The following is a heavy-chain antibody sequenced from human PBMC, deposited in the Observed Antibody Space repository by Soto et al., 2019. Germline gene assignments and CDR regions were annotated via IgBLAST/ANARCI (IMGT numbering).Heavy chain of an antibody. J-gene: IGHJ6*02. CDR1: GFTFSSYG. CDR3: ARDGITMVRGVPLPLGMDV. V-gene: IGHV3-33*01. CDR2: IWYDGSNK. Sequence: QVQLVESGGGVVQPGRSLRLSCAASGFTFSSYGMHWVRQAPGKGLEWVAVIWYDGSNKYYADSVKGRFTISRDNSKNTRYLQMNSMRAEDTAVYYSARDGITMVRGVPLPLGMDVWGQGTTVTVSS. D-gene: IGHD3-10*01.